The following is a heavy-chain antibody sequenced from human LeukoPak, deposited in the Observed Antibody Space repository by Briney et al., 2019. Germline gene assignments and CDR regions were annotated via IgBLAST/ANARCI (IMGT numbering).Heavy chain of an antibody. J-gene: IGHJ3*02. CDR2: VYPGGST. CDR3: ARHGGLVRGFYDAFDM. D-gene: IGHD3-10*01. Sequence: SETLSLTCTVSGGSISSYYWSWIRQPAGKGLEWIGRVYPGGSTNYNPSLKSRVTISVDTSKKQFSLKLSSVTVADTAVYYCARHGGLVRGFYDAFDMWGQGTMVTVSS. V-gene: IGHV4-4*07. CDR1: GGSISSYY.